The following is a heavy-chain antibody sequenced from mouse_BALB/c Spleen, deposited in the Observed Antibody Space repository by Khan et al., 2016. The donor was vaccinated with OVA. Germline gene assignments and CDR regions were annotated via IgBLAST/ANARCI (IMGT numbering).Heavy chain of an antibody. V-gene: IGHV3-2*02. D-gene: IGHD1-2*01. Sequence: EVKLLESGPGLVKPSQSLSLTCPVTGYSITSGYGWNWIRQFPGNKLEWMGYISYSGSTNYNPSLKSRISITRDTSKNQFFLQLNSVTTEDTATYYCARTARIKYWGQGTTLTGSS. CDR3: ARTARIKY. J-gene: IGHJ2*01. CDR1: GYSITSGYG. CDR2: ISYSGST.